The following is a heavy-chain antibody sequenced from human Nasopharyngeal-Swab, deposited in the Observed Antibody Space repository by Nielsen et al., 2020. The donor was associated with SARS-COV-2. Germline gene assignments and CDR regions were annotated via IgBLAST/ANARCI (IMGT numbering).Heavy chain of an antibody. D-gene: IGHD3-9*01. J-gene: IGHJ2*01. V-gene: IGHV3-23*01. Sequence: GESLKISCAASGFTFSSYAMSWVRQAPGTGLEWVSTISGSGGSSYYADSVKGRFTISRDNSKNTLYLQMSSLRDEDTATYYCAKDLDDWDYWFFDLWGRGTLVTVSS. CDR1: GFTFSSYA. CDR3: AKDLDDWDYWFFDL. CDR2: ISGSGGSS.